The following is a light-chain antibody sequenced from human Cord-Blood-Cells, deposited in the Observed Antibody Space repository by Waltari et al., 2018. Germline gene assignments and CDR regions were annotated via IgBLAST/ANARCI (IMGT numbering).Light chain of an antibody. CDR1: QSIISY. CDR2: AAS. CDR3: QQSYSTPRWT. Sequence: DIQMTQSPSSLSASVGDRVTITCRASQSIISYLNWYQQKPGKAPKLLIYAASSLQSGGPSRVSGSGSGTDFALTVSSLQPEDFATYYCQQSYSTPRWTFGQGTKVEIK. V-gene: IGKV1-39*01. J-gene: IGKJ1*01.